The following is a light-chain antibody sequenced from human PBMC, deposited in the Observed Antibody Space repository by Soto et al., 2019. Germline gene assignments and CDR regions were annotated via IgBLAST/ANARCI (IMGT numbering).Light chain of an antibody. CDR2: SDN. J-gene: IGLJ3*02. CDR3: SVWDDSLNGPV. V-gene: IGLV1-44*01. CDR1: SSNIGSKA. Sequence: QSVLTQPPSASGTPGQRVTISCSGSSSNIGSKAVNWYQQLPGTAPKLFIYSDNQRPSGVPDRVSGSKSATSASLAISGLQSDDEADYFCSVWDDSLNGPVFGGGTKLTVL.